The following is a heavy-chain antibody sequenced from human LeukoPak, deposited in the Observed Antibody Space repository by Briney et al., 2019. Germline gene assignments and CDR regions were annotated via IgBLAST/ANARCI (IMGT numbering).Heavy chain of an antibody. CDR1: GFTFSNYG. CDR2: IWYDGSNK. V-gene: IGHV3-33*01. J-gene: IGHJ4*02. CDR3: ARDWISGGLDY. Sequence: PGGSLRLSCAASGFTFSNYGMHWVRQAPGKGLEWVAVIWYDGSNKYYADSVKGRFTISRDNSKNTLYLQMNSLRAKDTAVYYCARDWISGGLDYWGQGTLVTVSS. D-gene: IGHD2-2*03.